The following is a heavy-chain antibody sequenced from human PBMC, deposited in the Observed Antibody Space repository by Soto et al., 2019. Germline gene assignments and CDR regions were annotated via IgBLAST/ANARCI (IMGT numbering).Heavy chain of an antibody. J-gene: IGHJ6*02. CDR2: ISYDGSNK. D-gene: IGHD3-3*01. CDR3: AKDLEIYVAFGVVIGEEHYYYYGMDV. Sequence: GGSLRLSCAASGFTFSSYGMHWVRQAPGKGLEWVAVISYDGSNKYYADSVKGRFTISRDNSKNTLYLQMNSLRAEDTAVYYCAKDLEIYVAFGVVIGEEHYYYYGMDVWGQGTTVTVSS. V-gene: IGHV3-30*18. CDR1: GFTFSSYG.